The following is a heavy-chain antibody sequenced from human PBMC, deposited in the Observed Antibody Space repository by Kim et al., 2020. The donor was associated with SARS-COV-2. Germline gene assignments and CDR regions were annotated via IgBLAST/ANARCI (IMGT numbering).Heavy chain of an antibody. V-gene: IGHV3-9*01. CDR1: GFTFDDYA. Sequence: GGSLRLSCAASGFTFDDYAMHWVRQAPGKGLEWVSGISWNSGNIGYADSVKGRFTISRDNARNSLYLQMNSLRPEDTALYYCAKDFESGIALADFFDSWGQGTLVTVSS. CDR3: AKDFESGIALADFFDS. J-gene: IGHJ4*02. CDR2: ISWNSGNI. D-gene: IGHD6-19*01.